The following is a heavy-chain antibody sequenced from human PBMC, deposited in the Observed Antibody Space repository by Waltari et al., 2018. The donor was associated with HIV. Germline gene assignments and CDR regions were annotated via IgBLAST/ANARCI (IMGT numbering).Heavy chain of an antibody. Sequence: QVQLVQSGAEVKKPGASVKVSCKASGYTFTSSDINWVRQATGYGPAWRGWMTPNSGNTGEAQKVQGRVTMTRNTSISTAYMELSSLRSEDTAVYYCARGHSELRVVRGVPYNWFDPWGQGTLVTVSS. CDR2: MTPNSGNT. CDR1: GYTFTSSD. J-gene: IGHJ5*02. D-gene: IGHD3-10*01. CDR3: ARGHSELRVVRGVPYNWFDP. V-gene: IGHV1-8*01.